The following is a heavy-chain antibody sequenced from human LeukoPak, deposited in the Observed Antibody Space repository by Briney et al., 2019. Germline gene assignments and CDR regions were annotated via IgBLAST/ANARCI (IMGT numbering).Heavy chain of an antibody. V-gene: IGHV1-24*01. Sequence: ASVKVSRKVSGNTFTDLSMNWVRQAPGKGLEWMGGFDPEDVETIYAQRFQGRVTMIEDTSTETAYMELTSLRPEDTAVYYCATDFYRGRQFDYWGQGTLVTVSS. CDR2: FDPEDVET. CDR1: GNTFTDLS. J-gene: IGHJ4*02. D-gene: IGHD2/OR15-2a*01. CDR3: ATDFYRGRQFDY.